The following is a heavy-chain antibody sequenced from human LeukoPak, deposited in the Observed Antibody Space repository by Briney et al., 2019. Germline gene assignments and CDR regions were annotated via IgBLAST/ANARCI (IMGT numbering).Heavy chain of an antibody. J-gene: IGHJ6*03. CDR2: IHYSGST. D-gene: IGHD6-6*01. CDR3: ARESSSSRYFMDV. V-gene: IGHV4-39*07. CDR1: GGSTRTSTSY. Sequence: SETLSLTCSVSGGSTRTSTSYWGWVRQPPGKGLEWIGSIHYSGSTYKNPSLKSRFTISMDTSKSQFSLKVTSLTAADSAVYFCARESSSSRYFMDVWGRGTTVTVSS.